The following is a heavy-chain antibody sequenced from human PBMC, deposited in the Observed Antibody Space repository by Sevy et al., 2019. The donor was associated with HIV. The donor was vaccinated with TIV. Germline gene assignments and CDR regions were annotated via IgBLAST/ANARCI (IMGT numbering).Heavy chain of an antibody. J-gene: IGHJ4*02. Sequence: GGSLRLSCAASGFTFSDYNMSWIRQAPGKGLEWVSYISSSGSTIYYADSVKGRFTISRDNAKNSLYLQMNSLRAEETAVYYCARESWFGELAPDYWGQGTLVTVSS. D-gene: IGHD3-10*01. CDR1: GFTFSDYN. CDR2: ISSSGSTI. V-gene: IGHV3-11*01. CDR3: ARESWFGELAPDY.